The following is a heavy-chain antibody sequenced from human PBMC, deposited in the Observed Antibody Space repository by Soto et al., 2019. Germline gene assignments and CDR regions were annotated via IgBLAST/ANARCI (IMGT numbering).Heavy chain of an antibody. Sequence: QVQLVESGGGVVQPGRSLRLSCAASGFTFSSYGMHWVRQAPGKGLEWVAVISYDGSNKYYADSVKGRFTISRDNSKNTLYLQMNSLRAEDTAVYYCAKDRFVGAAAGTWGYYYYYYGMDVW. V-gene: IGHV3-30*18. D-gene: IGHD6-13*01. J-gene: IGHJ6*01. CDR1: GFTFSSYG. CDR3: AKDRFVGAAAGTWGYYYYYYGMDV. CDR2: ISYDGSNK.